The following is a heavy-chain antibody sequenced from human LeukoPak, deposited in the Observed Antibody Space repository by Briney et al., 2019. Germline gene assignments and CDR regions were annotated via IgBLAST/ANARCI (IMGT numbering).Heavy chain of an antibody. V-gene: IGHV4-4*07. J-gene: IGHJ5*02. CDR1: GGSISSYY. CDR2: IYTSGST. Sequence: SETLSLTCTVSGGSISSYYWSWIRQPAGKGLEWIGRIYTSGSTNYNPSLKSRVTMSVDTSKNQFSLKLSSVTAADTAVYYCARDRAVPAAISGGWFDPWGQGTLVTVSS. CDR3: ARDRAVPAAISGGWFDP. D-gene: IGHD2-2*02.